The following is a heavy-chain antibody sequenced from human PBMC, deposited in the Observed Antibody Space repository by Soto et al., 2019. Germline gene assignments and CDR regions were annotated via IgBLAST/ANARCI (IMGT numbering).Heavy chain of an antibody. CDR3: ARDSSGSLRY. J-gene: IGHJ4*02. Sequence: EVQLVESGGGLVQPGGSLRLSCAASGFTFSDHYMDWVRQAPGKGLEWVGRTRNKANSYTTEYAASVKGRFTISRDDSKNSLYLQMNSLKTEDTAVYYCARDSSGSLRYWGQGTLVTFSS. CDR1: GFTFSDHY. V-gene: IGHV3-72*01. CDR2: TRNKANSYTT. D-gene: IGHD1-26*01.